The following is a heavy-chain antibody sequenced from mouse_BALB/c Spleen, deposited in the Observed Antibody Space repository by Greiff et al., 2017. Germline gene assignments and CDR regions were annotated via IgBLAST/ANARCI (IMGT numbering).Heavy chain of an antibody. CDR1: GYAFTNYL. Sequence: VQLQQSGAELVRPGTSVKVSCKASGYAFTNYLIEWVKQRPGQGLEWIGVINPGSGGTNYNEKFKGKATLTADKSSSTAYMQLSSLTSDDSAVYFCARSITTVVPYFDYWGQGTTLTVSS. CDR2: INPGSGGT. J-gene: IGHJ2*01. V-gene: IGHV1-54*01. D-gene: IGHD1-1*01. CDR3: ARSITTVVPYFDY.